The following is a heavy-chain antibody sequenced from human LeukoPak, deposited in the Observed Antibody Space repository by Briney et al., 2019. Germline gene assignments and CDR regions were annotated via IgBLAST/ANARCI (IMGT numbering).Heavy chain of an antibody. CDR3: ARSNYYDSRSWGFDI. Sequence: GGSLRLSCAASGFTFGDYEMSWVRQAPRKGLEWVSSLNWDGGTTGHADSVKGRFTISRDNSKNTLFLQMNSLRAEDTAVYYCARSNYYDSRSWGFDIWGQGTMVTVSS. D-gene: IGHD3-22*01. CDR2: LNWDGGTT. V-gene: IGHV3-20*04. J-gene: IGHJ3*02. CDR1: GFTFGDYE.